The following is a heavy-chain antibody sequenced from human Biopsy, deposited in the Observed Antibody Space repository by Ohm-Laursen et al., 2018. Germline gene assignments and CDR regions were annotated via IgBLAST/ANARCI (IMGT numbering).Heavy chain of an antibody. J-gene: IGHJ4*02. CDR2: VSYSGNT. D-gene: IGHD3-22*01. CDR3: AAYYYDSSGYFYAFHY. Sequence: QPLGQGLEWIGYVSYSGNTKYNPSLKSRVIISADTSKNQFSLKLSSVTAADTAMYYCAAYYYDSSGYFYAFHYWGQGTLVTVSS. V-gene: IGHV4-59*08.